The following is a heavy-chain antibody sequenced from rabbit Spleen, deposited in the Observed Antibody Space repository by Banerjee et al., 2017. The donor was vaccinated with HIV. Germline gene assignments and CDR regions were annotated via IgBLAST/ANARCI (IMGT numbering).Heavy chain of an antibody. CDR2: TNTGSAAI. CDR3: ARDSPDIIGWNFGF. D-gene: IGHD1-1*01. J-gene: IGHJ3*01. CDR1: GFSFSSSYW. Sequence: QEQLEESGGDLVKPEGSLTLTCTASGFSFSSSYWICWVRQAPGKGLEWIGCTNTGSAAINYASWAKGRFTISRASSTTVFLQMTSLTAADTATYFCARDSPDIIGWNFGFWGQGTLVTVS. V-gene: IGHV1S45*01.